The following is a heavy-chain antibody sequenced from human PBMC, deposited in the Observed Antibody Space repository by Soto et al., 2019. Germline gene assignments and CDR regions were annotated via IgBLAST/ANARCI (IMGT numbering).Heavy chain of an antibody. Sequence: GGSLRLSCAGSGFSFSDYYMSWIRQAPGKGLEWVSYISSSGDIIYYADSVKGRFTISRDNAKNSLYLQMNSLRAEDTAVYYCARDLGYYASDGYFDYWGRGTVVTVSS. CDR3: ARDLGYYASDGYFDY. J-gene: IGHJ4*02. V-gene: IGHV3-11*01. CDR1: GFSFSDYY. CDR2: ISSSGDII. D-gene: IGHD3-22*01.